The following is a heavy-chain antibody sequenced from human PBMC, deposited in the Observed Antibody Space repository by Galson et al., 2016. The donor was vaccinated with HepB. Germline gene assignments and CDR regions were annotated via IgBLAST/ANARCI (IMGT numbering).Heavy chain of an antibody. CDR3: ARHANPLYCSGGSCYNYYGMDV. Sequence: KVSCKASGYTFTNYWISWVRQMPGKGLEWMGRIDPSDSYTNYSPSFQGHVTISTDKSISTAYLQWSSLKAWDTAMYYCARHANPLYCSGGSCYNYYGMDVWGQGTTVTVSS. CDR2: IDPSDSYT. CDR1: GYTFTNYW. V-gene: IGHV5-10-1*01. J-gene: IGHJ6*02. D-gene: IGHD2-15*01.